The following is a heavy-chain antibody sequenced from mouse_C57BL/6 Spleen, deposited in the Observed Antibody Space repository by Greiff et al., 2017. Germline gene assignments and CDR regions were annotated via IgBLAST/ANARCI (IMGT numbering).Heavy chain of an antibody. J-gene: IGHJ2*01. D-gene: IGHD1-1*01. V-gene: IGHV1-26*01. CDR3: ARGHYYGSSYLYY. Sequence: VQLQQSGPELVKPGASVKISCKASGYTFTDYYMNWVKQSHGKSLEWIGDINPNNGGTSYNQKFKGKATLTVDKSSSTAYMELRSLTSEDSAVYYCARGHYYGSSYLYYWGQGTTLTVSS. CDR1: GYTFTDYY. CDR2: INPNNGGT.